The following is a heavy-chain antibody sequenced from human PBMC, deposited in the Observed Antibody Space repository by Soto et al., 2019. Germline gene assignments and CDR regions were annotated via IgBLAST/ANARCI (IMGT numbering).Heavy chain of an antibody. Sequence: KPSETLSLTCTVSGGSISSYYWSWIRQPPGKGLEWIGYIYYSGSTNYNPSLKSRVTISVDTSKNQFSLKLSSVTAADTAVYYCARGLGDFWSGYVWSFDYWGQGTLVTVSS. V-gene: IGHV4-59*01. CDR1: GGSISSYY. CDR3: ARGLGDFWSGYVWSFDY. J-gene: IGHJ4*02. CDR2: IYYSGST. D-gene: IGHD3-3*01.